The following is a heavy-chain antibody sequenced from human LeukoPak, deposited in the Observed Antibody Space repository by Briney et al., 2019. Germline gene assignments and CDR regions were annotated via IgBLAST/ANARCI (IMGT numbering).Heavy chain of an antibody. CDR3: ARDRWLIY. CDR2: SNSDGSST. V-gene: IGHV3-74*01. J-gene: IGHJ4*02. D-gene: IGHD5-18*01. CDR1: GFTFSSYW. Sequence: GGSLRLSCAASGFTFSSYWMHWVRQAPGKGLVWVSRSNSDGSSTNYADSVKGRFTISRDNAKNSLYLQMNSLRAEDTAVYYCARDRWLIYWGQGTLVTVSS.